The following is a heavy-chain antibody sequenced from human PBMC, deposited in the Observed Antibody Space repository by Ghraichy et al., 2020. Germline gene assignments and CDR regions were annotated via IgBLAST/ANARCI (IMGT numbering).Heavy chain of an antibody. CDR2: MYHDGDR. CDR3: AKKPITHDLMTA. J-gene: IGHJ5*02. CDR1: GDSIKTSVW. Sequence: SETLSLTCAVSGDSIKTSVWWSWLRQPPGKGLEWIGEMYHDGDRNYSPSLKSRVTISVDKSENQFSLTLRSLTDADTAVYYCAKKPITHDLMTAWGQGILVTVSS. D-gene: IGHD3-9*01. V-gene: IGHV4-4*02.